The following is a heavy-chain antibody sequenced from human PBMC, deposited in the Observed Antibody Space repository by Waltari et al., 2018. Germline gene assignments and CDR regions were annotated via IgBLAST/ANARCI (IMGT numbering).Heavy chain of an antibody. J-gene: IGHJ3*02. CDR2: ISSTTTT. CDR1: GFTFSTYN. CDR3: ARGRNGYIQDVFDI. D-gene: IGHD5-12*01. V-gene: IGHV3-48*01. Sequence: EVHLVASGGGLVQPGESLRLSCAASGFTFSTYNMNWVRTAPGKGREGVSYISSTTTTYYADYVKGRFTISRDNAKNSLYLQMNSLRAEDTALYYCARGRNGYIQDVFDIWGQGTMVSVSS.